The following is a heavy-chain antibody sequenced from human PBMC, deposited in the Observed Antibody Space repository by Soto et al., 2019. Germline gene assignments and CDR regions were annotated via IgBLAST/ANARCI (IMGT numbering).Heavy chain of an antibody. CDR3: AKATSYSSGYIDY. V-gene: IGHV1-69*06. Sequence: SVKVSCKASGGTFSSYAISWVRQAPGQGLEWMGGIIPIFGTANYAQKFQGRVTITADKSTSTAYMELSSLRSEDTAVYYCAKATSYSSGYIDYWGQGTLVIVSS. D-gene: IGHD6-19*01. CDR2: IIPIFGTA. J-gene: IGHJ4*02. CDR1: GGTFSSYA.